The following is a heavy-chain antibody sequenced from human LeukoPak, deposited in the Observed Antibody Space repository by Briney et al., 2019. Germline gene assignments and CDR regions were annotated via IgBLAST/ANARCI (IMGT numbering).Heavy chain of an antibody. V-gene: IGHV3-11*01. CDR1: GFTLSDYY. D-gene: IGHD3/OR15-3a*01. CDR2: SSSSGSTI. Sequence: GGSLRLSCAASGFTLSDYYMSWIRQAPGKGLEWVSYSSSSGSTIYYADSVKGRFAISRDNAKNSPYLQMNSLRAEDTAVYYCARRRDFIDYWGQGTLVTVSS. CDR3: ARRRDFIDY. J-gene: IGHJ4*02.